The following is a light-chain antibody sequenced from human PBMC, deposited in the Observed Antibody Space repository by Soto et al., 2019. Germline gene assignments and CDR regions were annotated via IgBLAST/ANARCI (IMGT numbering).Light chain of an antibody. CDR1: SSNIGTYT. V-gene: IGLV1-44*01. CDR2: STH. Sequence: QSVLTQPPSASVTPGQRVTISCSGSSSNIGTYTVNWYQQLPGTAPKLLIYSTHQRPSGVPDRFSGSKSGTSASLAISGLQYEDEADYYCAAWDDRLNGQGVFGGGTQLTVL. J-gene: IGLJ2*01. CDR3: AAWDDRLNGQGV.